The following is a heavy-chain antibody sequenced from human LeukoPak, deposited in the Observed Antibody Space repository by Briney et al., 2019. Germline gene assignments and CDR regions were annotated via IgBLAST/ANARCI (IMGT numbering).Heavy chain of an antibody. CDR2: IYSSGST. J-gene: IGHJ4*02. CDR3: ARGGIGTSLDY. CDR1: GGSISNYY. V-gene: IGHV4-4*07. D-gene: IGHD2-21*01. Sequence: SETLSLTCTVSGGSISNYYWNWIRQPAGKGLEFIGRIYSSGSTNYNPSLKSRVTMSVDTSKNQFSLKLSSVTAADTAVYYCARGGIGTSLDYWGQGTLVTVSS.